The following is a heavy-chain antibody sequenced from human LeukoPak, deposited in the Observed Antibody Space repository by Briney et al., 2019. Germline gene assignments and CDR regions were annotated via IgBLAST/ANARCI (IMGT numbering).Heavy chain of an antibody. D-gene: IGHD3-22*01. CDR2: ISAYNGNT. Sequence: GASVKVSCKASGYTFTSYGISWVRQAPGQGLEWMGWISAYNGNTDYAQKLQGRVTMTTDTSTSTAYMELRSLRSDDTAVYYCARASPYYYDSSGYSPGWYFDLWGRGTLVTASS. CDR1: GYTFTSYG. CDR3: ARASPYYYDSSGYSPGWYFDL. J-gene: IGHJ2*01. V-gene: IGHV1-18*01.